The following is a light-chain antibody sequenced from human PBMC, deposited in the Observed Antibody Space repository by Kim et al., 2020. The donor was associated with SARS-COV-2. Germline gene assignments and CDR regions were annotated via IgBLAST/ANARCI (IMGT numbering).Light chain of an antibody. J-gene: IGLJ3*02. CDR2: QDT. CDR1: KLGDKY. Sequence: VSPERTASITCSADKLGDKYVCWYQQRPGQSPVLVISQDTKRPSGIPERFSGSNSGNTATLTISGTQAMDEADYYCQAWDSSTWVFGGGTQLTVL. V-gene: IGLV3-1*01. CDR3: QAWDSSTWV.